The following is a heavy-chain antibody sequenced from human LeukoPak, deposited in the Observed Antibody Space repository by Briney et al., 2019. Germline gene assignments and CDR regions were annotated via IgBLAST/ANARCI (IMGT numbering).Heavy chain of an antibody. J-gene: IGHJ3*02. CDR1: GFSLSTSGVG. V-gene: IGHV2-5*02. CDR2: ISWDEDR. D-gene: IGHD5-12*01. CDR3: THGDIVPEAFDI. Sequence: SGPTLVKPTQTLTLTCTFSGFSLSTSGVGVGWIRQPPGKALAWLALISWDEDRLYRPSLNSRLTITEDTSNNQVLLTMPNMDPVDIAAYYCTHGDIVPEAFDIWGQGTMVTVSS.